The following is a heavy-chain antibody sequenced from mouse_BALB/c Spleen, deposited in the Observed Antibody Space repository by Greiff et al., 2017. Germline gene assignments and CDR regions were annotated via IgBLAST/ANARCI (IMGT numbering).Heavy chain of an antibody. CDR2: INPYNDGT. V-gene: IGHV1-14*01. D-gene: IGHD2-14*01. CDR1: GYTFTSYV. J-gene: IGHJ1*01. Sequence: EVQLQQSGAELVKPGASVKMSCKASGYTFTSYVMHWVKQKPGQGLEWIGYINPYNDGTKYNEKFKGKATLTSDKSSSTAYMELSSLTSEDSAVYYCARNRYDRGSYWYFDVWGAGTTVTVSS. CDR3: ARNRYDRGSYWYFDV.